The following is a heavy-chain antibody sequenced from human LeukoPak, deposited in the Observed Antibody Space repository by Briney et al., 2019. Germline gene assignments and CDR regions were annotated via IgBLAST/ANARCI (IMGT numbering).Heavy chain of an antibody. D-gene: IGHD5-18*01. Sequence: GGSLRLSCAASRFTVSSNYMSWVRQAPGKGLEWVSVIYSGGSTYYAGSVKGRFTISRDNSKNTLYLQMNSLRAEDTAVYYCARDGGYSYGDAFDIWGQGTMVTVSS. CDR1: RFTVSSNY. J-gene: IGHJ3*02. CDR3: ARDGGYSYGDAFDI. V-gene: IGHV3-53*01. CDR2: IYSGGST.